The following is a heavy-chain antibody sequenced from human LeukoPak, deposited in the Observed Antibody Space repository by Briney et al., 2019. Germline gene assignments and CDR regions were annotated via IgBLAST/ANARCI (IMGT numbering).Heavy chain of an antibody. CDR2: IYPADSDI. D-gene: IGHD2-15*01. CDR1: GYSINNYW. Sequence: GESLKISCKGSGYSINNYWITWVRQMPGKGLEWMGIIYPADSDIRYSPSFQGQVTISADKSISTAYLQWNSLKASDTAMYYCARQEYCSGASCYTWFDPWGQGTLVTVSS. CDR3: ARQEYCSGASCYTWFDP. V-gene: IGHV5-51*01. J-gene: IGHJ5*02.